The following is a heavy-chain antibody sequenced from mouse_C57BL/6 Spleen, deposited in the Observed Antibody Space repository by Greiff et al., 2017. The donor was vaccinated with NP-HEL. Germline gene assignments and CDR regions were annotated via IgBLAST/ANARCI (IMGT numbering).Heavy chain of an antibody. CDR3: TRTNDYDKGDYAMDY. Sequence: QVHVKQSGAELVRPGASVTLSCKASGYTFTDYEMHWVKQTPVHGLEWIGAIDPETGGTAYNQKFKGKAILTADKSSSTAYMELRSLTSEDSAVYYCTRTNDYDKGDYAMDYWGQGTSVTVSS. J-gene: IGHJ4*01. CDR2: IDPETGGT. CDR1: GYTFTDYE. D-gene: IGHD2-4*01. V-gene: IGHV1-15*01.